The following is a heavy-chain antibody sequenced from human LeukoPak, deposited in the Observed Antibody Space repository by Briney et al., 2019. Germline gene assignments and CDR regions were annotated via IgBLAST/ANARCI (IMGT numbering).Heavy chain of an antibody. CDR1: GFTFSRFW. V-gene: IGHV3-7*01. CDR3: ARDASRGFDY. Sequence: GGSLRLSCAASGFTFSRFWMTWVRQAPGKGLEWVANIKEDGSGKYYVDSVKGRFTISKDNAKNPVFLQMNSLRVEDTAIYYCARDASRGFDYWGQGTLVTVSS. CDR2: IKEDGSGK. D-gene: IGHD2-2*01. J-gene: IGHJ4*02.